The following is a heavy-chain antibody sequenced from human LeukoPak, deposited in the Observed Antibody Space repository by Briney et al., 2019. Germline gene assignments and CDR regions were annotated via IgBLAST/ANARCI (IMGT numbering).Heavy chain of an antibody. J-gene: IGHJ4*02. Sequence: ASVKVSCKASGYTFTGYYMHWVRQAPGQGLEWMGRINPNSGGTNYAQKFQGRVTMTRDTSISTAYMGLSRLRSDDTAVYYCARESSVNGAGIDYWGQGTLVTVSS. D-gene: IGHD2-2*01. V-gene: IGHV1-2*06. CDR2: INPNSGGT. CDR3: ARESSVNGAGIDY. CDR1: GYTFTGYY.